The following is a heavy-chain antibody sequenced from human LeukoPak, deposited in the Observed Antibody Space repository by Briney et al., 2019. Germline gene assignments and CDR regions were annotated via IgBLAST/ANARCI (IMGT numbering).Heavy chain of an antibody. CDR1: GGSISSYY. V-gene: IGHV4-59*01. Sequence: SETLSLTCTVSGGSISSYYWSWIRQPPGKGLEWIGYFYHSRSTNYNPSLKSRVTISVDTSKNQFSLKLSSMTAADTAVYYCARDSLAGYRGYDRRLDYWGQGTLVTVSS. J-gene: IGHJ4*02. CDR2: FYHSRST. CDR3: ARDSLAGYRGYDRRLDY. D-gene: IGHD5-12*01.